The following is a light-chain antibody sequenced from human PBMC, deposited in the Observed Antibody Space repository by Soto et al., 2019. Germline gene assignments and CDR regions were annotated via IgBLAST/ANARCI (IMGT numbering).Light chain of an antibody. V-gene: IGKV1-13*02. J-gene: IGKJ5*01. CDR2: DAS. CDR1: QGISSA. Sequence: AIQLTQSPSSLSASVGDRVTITCRASQGISSALAWYQQKPGKAPKLLIYDASSLESGVPSRFSGSGSGTDFTLTISSPQPEDFATYYCQQAASFPITFGQGTRLEIK. CDR3: QQAASFPIT.